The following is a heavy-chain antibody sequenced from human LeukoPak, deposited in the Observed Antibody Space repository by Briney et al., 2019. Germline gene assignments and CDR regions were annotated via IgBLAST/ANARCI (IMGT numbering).Heavy chain of an antibody. D-gene: IGHD6-19*01. CDR3: AAGYSSGWLVGNY. J-gene: IGHJ4*02. V-gene: IGHV1-46*01. CDR2: INPSGGST. CDR1: GYTFTSYY. Sequence: ASVKISCKASGYTFTSYYMHWVRQAPGQGLEWMGIINPSGGSTSYAQKFQGRVTMTRDTSTSTVYMELSSLRSEDTAVYYRAAGYSSGWLVGNYWGQGTLVTVSS.